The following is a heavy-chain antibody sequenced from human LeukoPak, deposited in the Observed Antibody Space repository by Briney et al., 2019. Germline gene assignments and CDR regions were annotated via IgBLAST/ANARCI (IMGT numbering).Heavy chain of an antibody. CDR3: AKDSQWLVRGGYFDY. J-gene: IGHJ4*02. CDR1: GFTFDDYA. V-gene: IGHV3-9*01. Sequence: GGSLRLSCAASGFTFDDYAMHLVRQAPGKGLEWVSGISWNSGSIGYADSVKGRFTISRDNAKNSLYLQMNSLRAEDTALYYCAKDSQWLVRGGYFDYWGQGTLVTVSS. CDR2: ISWNSGSI. D-gene: IGHD6-19*01.